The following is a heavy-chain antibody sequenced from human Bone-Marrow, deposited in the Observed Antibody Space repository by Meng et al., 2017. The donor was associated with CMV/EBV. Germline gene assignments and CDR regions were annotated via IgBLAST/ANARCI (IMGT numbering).Heavy chain of an antibody. CDR2: ISSSSSYI. CDR3: ARATPSAIFGVVQMAYYYGMAV. D-gene: IGHD3-3*01. V-gene: IGHV3-21*01. J-gene: IGHJ6*02. Sequence: GGSLRLSCAASGFTFSSYSMNWVRQAPGKGLEWVSSISSSSSYIYYADSVKGRFTISRDNAKNSLYLQMNSLRAEDTAVYYCARATPSAIFGVVQMAYYYGMAVWGQGHTVNVSS. CDR1: GFTFSSYS.